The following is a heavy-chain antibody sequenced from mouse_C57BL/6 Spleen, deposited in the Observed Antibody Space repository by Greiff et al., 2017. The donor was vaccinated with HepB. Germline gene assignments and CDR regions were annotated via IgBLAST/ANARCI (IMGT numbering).Heavy chain of an antibody. CDR3: TRRLGQDY. D-gene: IGHD4-1*01. Sequence: VQRVESGAELVRPGASVTLSCKASGYTFTDYEMHWVKQTPVHGLEWIGAIDPETGGTAYNQKFKGKAILTADKSSSTAYMELRSLTSEDSAVYYCTRRLGQDYWGQGTTLTVSS. V-gene: IGHV1-15*01. J-gene: IGHJ2*01. CDR2: IDPETGGT. CDR1: GYTFTDYE.